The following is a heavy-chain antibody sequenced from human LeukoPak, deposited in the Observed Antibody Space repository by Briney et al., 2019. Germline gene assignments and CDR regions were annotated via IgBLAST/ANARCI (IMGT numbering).Heavy chain of an antibody. CDR1: GFTFDDYG. V-gene: IGHV3-20*04. Sequence: GGSLRLSCAASGFTFDDYGMSWVRQAPGKGLEWVSGINWDGGSTGYADSVKGRFTISRDNAKNSLYLQMNSLRAEDTALYYCARDPTTVLKQYQLLLPSNWFDPWGQGTLVTVSS. D-gene: IGHD2-2*01. J-gene: IGHJ5*02. CDR2: INWDGGST. CDR3: ARDPTTVLKQYQLLLPSNWFDP.